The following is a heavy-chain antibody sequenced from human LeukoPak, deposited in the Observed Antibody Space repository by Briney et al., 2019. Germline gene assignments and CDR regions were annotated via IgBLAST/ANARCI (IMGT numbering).Heavy chain of an antibody. CDR3: AAQSGWYQDY. CDR2: IYHRGTT. CDR1: GGSISSDIW. V-gene: IGHV4-4*02. D-gene: IGHD6-19*01. Sequence: PSETLSLTCAVSGGSISSDIWWSWVRQPPGKGLEWIGEIYHRGTTNYNPSLKSQVTISVDKSKNQFSLKLSSVTAADTATYYCAAQSGWYQDYWGQGSLVTVSS. J-gene: IGHJ4*02.